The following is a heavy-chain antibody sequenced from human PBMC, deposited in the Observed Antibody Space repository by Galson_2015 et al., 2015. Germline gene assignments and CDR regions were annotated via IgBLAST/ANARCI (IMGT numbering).Heavy chain of an antibody. CDR2: ISYDGSNK. V-gene: IGHV3-30*03. D-gene: IGHD3-3*01. CDR1: GFTFSSYA. J-gene: IGHJ6*02. Sequence: SLRLSCAASGFTFSSYAMSWVRQAPGKGLEWVAVISYDGSNKYYADSVKGRFTISRDNSKNTLYLQMNSLRAEDTAVYYCAAASGYYYYGMDVWGQGTTVTVSS. CDR3: AAASGYYYYGMDV.